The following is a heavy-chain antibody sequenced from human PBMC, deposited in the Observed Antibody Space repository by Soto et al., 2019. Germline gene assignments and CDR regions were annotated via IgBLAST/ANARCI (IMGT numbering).Heavy chain of an antibody. V-gene: IGHV3-33*01. Sequence: QVQVVESGGGVVQPGRSLRLSCAASGFTFSNYGMHWVRQAPGKGLEWVALMWFDGSNEYYADSVKGRFTISGENSKSTVYLQMNGLRAEDTAVYYCARDLWGSGCSTYSCSHFDYWGQGTLVTVSS. J-gene: IGHJ4*01. CDR1: GFTFSNYG. CDR2: MWFDGSNE. CDR3: ARDLWGSGCSTYSCSHFDY. D-gene: IGHD2-2*01.